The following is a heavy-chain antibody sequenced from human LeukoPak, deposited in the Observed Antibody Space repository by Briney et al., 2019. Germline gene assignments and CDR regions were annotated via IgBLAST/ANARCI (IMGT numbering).Heavy chain of an antibody. J-gene: IGHJ4*02. CDR1: GGTFSSYA. CDR2: IIPILGIA. V-gene: IGHV1-69*04. CDR3: ATHFRYCSSTSCSVHFDY. D-gene: IGHD2-2*01. Sequence: VASVKVSCKASGGTFSSYAISWVRQAPGRGLEWMGRIIPILGIANYAQKFQGRVTITADKSTSTAYMELSSLRSEDTAVYYCATHFRYCSSTSCSVHFDYWGQGTLVTVSS.